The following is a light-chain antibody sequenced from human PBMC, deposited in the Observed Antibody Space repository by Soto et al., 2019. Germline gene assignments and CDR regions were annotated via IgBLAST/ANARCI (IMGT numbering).Light chain of an antibody. CDR3: QQYDRLYS. CDR1: QALSNH. J-gene: IGKJ2*03. CDR2: DAT. Sequence: DVQMTQSPSSLSASVGDRVTITCQASQALSNHLNWYHQKPGKAPKLLIYDATNLEGGVPSRFIGSGSGTSYPFTISSLQGEDVGIYYCQQYDRLYSFGQGTRVEI. V-gene: IGKV1-33*01.